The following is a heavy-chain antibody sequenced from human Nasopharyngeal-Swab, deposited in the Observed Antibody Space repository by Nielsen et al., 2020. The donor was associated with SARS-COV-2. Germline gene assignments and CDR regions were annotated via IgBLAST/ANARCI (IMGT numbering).Heavy chain of an antibody. Sequence: GGSLRLSCAASGFTFSSYDMHWVRHATGKGLEWVSAIGTAGDTYYPGSVKGRFTISRENAKNSLYLQMNSLRAEDTAVYYCARGFYDSSGYVEDAFDIWGQGTMVTVSS. J-gene: IGHJ3*02. CDR3: ARGFYDSSGYVEDAFDI. CDR2: IGTAGDT. D-gene: IGHD3-22*01. CDR1: GFTFSSYD. V-gene: IGHV3-13*01.